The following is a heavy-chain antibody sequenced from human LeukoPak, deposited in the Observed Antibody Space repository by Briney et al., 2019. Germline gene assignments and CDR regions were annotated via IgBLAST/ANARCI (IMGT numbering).Heavy chain of an antibody. Sequence: GGSQRLSWAVAGSTFSNYGTNSVRQARGKWREWVSSLTSSVGSTYYADSVKGRFTISRDNSKSTLYLQMSSLRAADTAVYYCAKGVTVWFAHDAFDIWGQGTMVTVSS. CDR1: GSTFSNYG. CDR3: AKGVTVWFAHDAFDI. V-gene: IGHV3-23*01. CDR2: LTSSVGST. D-gene: IGHD2-21*01. J-gene: IGHJ3*02.